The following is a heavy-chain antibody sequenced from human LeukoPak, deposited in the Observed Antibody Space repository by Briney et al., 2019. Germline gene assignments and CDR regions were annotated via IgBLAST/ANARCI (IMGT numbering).Heavy chain of an antibody. Sequence: SETLSLTCTVSGGSISSSNYYWGWIRQPPGKGLEWIGSIYYSGSTSYNPSLKSRVTISVDTSKNQFSLKLDSVTAADTAVYYCARNVLDSGTSYFDYWGQGTPVTVSS. J-gene: IGHJ4*02. CDR2: IYYSGST. CDR1: GGSISSSNYY. CDR3: ARNVLDSGTSYFDY. V-gene: IGHV4-39*01. D-gene: IGHD1-26*01.